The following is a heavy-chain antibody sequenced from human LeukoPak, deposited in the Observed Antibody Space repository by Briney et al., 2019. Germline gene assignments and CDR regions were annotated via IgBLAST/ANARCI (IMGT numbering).Heavy chain of an antibody. CDR1: GFTFDDYA. V-gene: IGHV3-9*01. J-gene: IGHJ4*02. Sequence: GGSLRLSCAASGFTFDDYAMHWVRQAPGKGLEWVSGISWNSGSIGYADSVKGRFTISRDNAKNSLYLQMNSLRAEDTALYYCAKDSGLMAVAGTDYFDYCGQGTLVTVSS. D-gene: IGHD6-19*01. CDR2: ISWNSGSI. CDR3: AKDSGLMAVAGTDYFDY.